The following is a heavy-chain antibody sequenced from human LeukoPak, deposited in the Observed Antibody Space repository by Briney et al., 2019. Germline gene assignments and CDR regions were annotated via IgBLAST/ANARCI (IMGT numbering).Heavy chain of an antibody. J-gene: IGHJ4*02. Sequence: ALVNVSSKVLGYSFRHYYMHWVRQPPGRGREGRGRINPNNGVTEYAQKFQRRVSMTRDTSISTLYMELRRLCSDDTAIYDCALESQGNNATPFNHWGRGTLVTVSS. CDR3: ALESQGNNATPFNH. CDR2: INPNNGVT. V-gene: IGHV1-2*06. D-gene: IGHD1/OR15-1a*01. CDR1: GYSFRHYY.